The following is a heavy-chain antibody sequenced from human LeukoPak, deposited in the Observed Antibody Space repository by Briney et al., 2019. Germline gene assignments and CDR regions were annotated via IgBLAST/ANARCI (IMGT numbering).Heavy chain of an antibody. Sequence: ASVKVSCKASGYTFTDYYMHWVRQAPGQGLEWMGRINPSSGGTNYAQKFQGRVTMTRDTSISTAYMELSRLRSDDTAVYYCARDFGIMTTVTEFDFWGQGTLVTVSS. D-gene: IGHD4-11*01. J-gene: IGHJ4*02. CDR1: GYTFTDYY. CDR2: INPSSGGT. V-gene: IGHV1-2*06. CDR3: ARDFGIMTTVTEFDF.